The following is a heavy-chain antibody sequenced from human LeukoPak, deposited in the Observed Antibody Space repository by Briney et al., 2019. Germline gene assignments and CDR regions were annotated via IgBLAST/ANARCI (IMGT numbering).Heavy chain of an antibody. CDR3: GAGVYFFDY. V-gene: IGHV3-33*01. J-gene: IGHJ4*02. Sequence: PGGSLRLSCATSGFSFRNYGMHWVRQAPGKGLEWVAVTWFDGSNKYYADSVKGRFTISRDNSKNTLYLQMDSLSPEDTAVYYCGAGVYFFDYWGQGTLVTVSS. D-gene: IGHD6-19*01. CDR2: TWFDGSNK. CDR1: GFSFRNYG.